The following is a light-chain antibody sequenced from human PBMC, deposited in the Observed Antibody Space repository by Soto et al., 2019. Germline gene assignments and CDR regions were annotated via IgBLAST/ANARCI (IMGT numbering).Light chain of an antibody. Sequence: QSALTQPASVSGSPGQSITISCTGTSSDVGTYKYVSWYQQHPGKAPKLMIYEVSNRPSGVSNRLSGSKSGNTASLTISGLQAEDEADYYCSSYTSRSTPVFGGGTKVTVL. J-gene: IGLJ2*01. CDR3: SSYTSRSTPV. CDR2: EVS. V-gene: IGLV2-14*01. CDR1: SSDVGTYKY.